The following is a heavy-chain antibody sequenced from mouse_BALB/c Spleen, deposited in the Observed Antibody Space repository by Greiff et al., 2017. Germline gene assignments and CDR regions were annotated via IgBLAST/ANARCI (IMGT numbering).Heavy chain of an antibody. CDR2: IYPGDGDT. CDR1: GYTFTSYW. D-gene: IGHD2-14*01. V-gene: IGHV1-87*01. CDR3: ARSGYRYDEEFAY. Sequence: VQLQQSGAELARPGASVKLSCKASGYTFTSYWMQWVKQRPGQGLEWIGAIYPGDGDTRYTQKFKGKATLTADKSSSTAYMQLSSLASEDSAVYYCARSGYRYDEEFAYWGQGTLVTVSA. J-gene: IGHJ3*01.